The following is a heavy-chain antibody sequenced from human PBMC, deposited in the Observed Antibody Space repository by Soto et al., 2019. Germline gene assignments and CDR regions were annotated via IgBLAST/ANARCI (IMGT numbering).Heavy chain of an antibody. J-gene: IGHJ4*02. Sequence: ASVKVSCKASGYTFTSYAMHWVRQAPGQRLEWMGWINAGNGSTKYSQKFQGRVTITRDTSASTAYMELSSLRSEDTAVYYCAKLNDYVWGSSYYFDYWGQGTLVTVSS. V-gene: IGHV1-3*01. CDR1: GYTFTSYA. CDR3: AKLNDYVWGSSYYFDY. CDR2: INAGNGST. D-gene: IGHD3-16*01.